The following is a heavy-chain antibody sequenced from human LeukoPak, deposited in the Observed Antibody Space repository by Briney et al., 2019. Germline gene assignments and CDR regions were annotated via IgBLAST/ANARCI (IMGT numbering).Heavy chain of an antibody. J-gene: IGHJ5*02. CDR2: IYYSGST. Sequence: SETLSLTCTVSGGSISSSSYYWGWIRQPPGKGLEWIGSIYYSGSTYYNPSLKSRVTMSVDTSKNQFSLKLTSVTAADTAVYYCARDPSSGLFDPWGQGTLVTVSS. V-gene: IGHV4-39*07. CDR1: GGSISSSSYY. CDR3: ARDPSSGLFDP. D-gene: IGHD1-1*01.